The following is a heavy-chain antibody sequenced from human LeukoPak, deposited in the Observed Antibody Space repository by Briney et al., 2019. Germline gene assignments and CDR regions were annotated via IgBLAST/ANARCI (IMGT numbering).Heavy chain of an antibody. D-gene: IGHD4-17*01. V-gene: IGHV4-30-4*01. J-gene: IGHJ5*02. Sequence: SETLSLTCTVSAGSISSGDYYWSWIRQPPGKGLEWIGYIYYSGSTYYNPSLKSRVTISVDTSKNQFSLKLSSVTAADTAVYYCAVLYGDYPNWFDPWGQGTLVTVSS. CDR1: AGSISSGDYY. CDR3: AVLYGDYPNWFDP. CDR2: IYYSGST.